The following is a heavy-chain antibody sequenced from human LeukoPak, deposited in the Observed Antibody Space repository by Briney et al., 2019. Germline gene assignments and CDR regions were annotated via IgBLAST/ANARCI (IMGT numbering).Heavy chain of an antibody. V-gene: IGHV4-39*07. CDR1: GGSISSSSYY. D-gene: IGHD2-8*01. CDR3: ARDRGYCTNGVCYTDYMDV. CDR2: IYYSGST. Sequence: KPSETLSLTCTVSGGSISSSSYYWGWIRQPPGKGLEWIGSIYYSGSTYYNPSLKSRVTISVDTSKNQFSLKLSSVTAADTAVYYCARDRGYCTNGVCYTDYMDVWGKGTTATVSS. J-gene: IGHJ6*03.